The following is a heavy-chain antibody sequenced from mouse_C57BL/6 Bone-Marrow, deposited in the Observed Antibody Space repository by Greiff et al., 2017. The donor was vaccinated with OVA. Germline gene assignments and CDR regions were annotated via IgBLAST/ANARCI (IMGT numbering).Heavy chain of an antibody. CDR1: GYAFSSYW. J-gene: IGHJ2*01. CDR2: IYPGDGDT. Sequence: VQLVESGAELVKPGASVKISCKASGYAFSSYWMNWVKQRPGKGLEWIGQIYPGDGDTNYNGKFKGKATLTADKSSSTAYMQLSSLTSEDSAVYFCAREGGLLTGYFDYWGQGTTLTVSS. V-gene: IGHV1-80*01. D-gene: IGHD4-1*01. CDR3: AREGGLLTGYFDY.